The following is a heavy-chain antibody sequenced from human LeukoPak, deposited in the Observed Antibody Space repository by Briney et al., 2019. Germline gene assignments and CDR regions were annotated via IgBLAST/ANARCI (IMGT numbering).Heavy chain of an antibody. CDR2: ISGSGGST. D-gene: IGHD5-18*01. CDR3: AKLEYRYDPFGY. V-gene: IGHV3-23*01. Sequence: GGTLRLSCAASGFTFSSYGMSWVRQAPGKGLEWVSAISGSGGSTYYADSVKGRFTISRDNSKNTLYLQMNSLRAEDTAVYYCAKLEYRYDPFGYWGQGTLVTVSS. J-gene: IGHJ4*02. CDR1: GFTFSSYG.